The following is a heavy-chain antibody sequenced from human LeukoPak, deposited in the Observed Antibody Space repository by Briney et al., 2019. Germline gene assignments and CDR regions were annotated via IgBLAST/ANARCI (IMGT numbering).Heavy chain of an antibody. CDR2: ISYDGSNK. Sequence: GGSLRLSCAASGFTFSSYGMHWVRQAPGKGLEWVAVISYDGSNKYYADSVKGRFTISRDNSKNTLYLQMNSLRAEDTAVYYCAKDYLRYSSPSVDYWGQGTLVTVSS. D-gene: IGHD6-6*01. CDR1: GFTFSSYG. V-gene: IGHV3-30*18. J-gene: IGHJ4*02. CDR3: AKDYLRYSSPSVDY.